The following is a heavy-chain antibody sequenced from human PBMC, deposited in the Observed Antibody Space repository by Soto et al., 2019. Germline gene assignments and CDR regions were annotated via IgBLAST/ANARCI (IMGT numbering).Heavy chain of an antibody. CDR1: GDSVSSSSYY. J-gene: IGHJ5*02. Sequence: QVQLQESGPGLVKPSQTRSLTCTVSGDSVSSSSYYWRWLRQHPGKGLEWFGYIHHRGTTYYNPSLKSRINLSVDTSKHQFSLRLSAVTAADSAVYYCASGLGYKAWGQGTLVTVSS. CDR3: ASGLGYKA. V-gene: IGHV4-31*03. CDR2: IHHRGTT. D-gene: IGHD5-12*01.